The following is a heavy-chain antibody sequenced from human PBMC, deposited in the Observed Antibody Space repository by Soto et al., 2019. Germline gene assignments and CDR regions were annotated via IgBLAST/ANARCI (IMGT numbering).Heavy chain of an antibody. CDR3: ARVGRINYYDSSGYYYFDY. V-gene: IGHV3-66*01. Sequence: GGSLRLSCAASGFTVSSNYMSWVRQAPGKGLEWVSVIYSGGSTYYADSVKGRFTISRDNSKNTLYLQMNSLRAEDTAVYYCARVGRINYYDSSGYYYFDYWGQGTLVTVSS. J-gene: IGHJ4*02. CDR2: IYSGGST. CDR1: GFTVSSNY. D-gene: IGHD3-22*01.